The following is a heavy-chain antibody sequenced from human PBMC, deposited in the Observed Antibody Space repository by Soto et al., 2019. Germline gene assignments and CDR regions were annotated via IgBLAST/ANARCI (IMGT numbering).Heavy chain of an antibody. CDR3: AKVSSYYYDSSGYYPRGYFDY. J-gene: IGHJ4*02. CDR2: ISGSGGST. D-gene: IGHD3-22*01. Sequence: EVQLLESGGGLVQPGGSLRLSCAASGFTFSSYAMSWVRQAPGKGLEWVSAISGSGGSTYYADSVKGRFTISRDNSKNTLYLQMNSLRAEDTAVYYCAKVSSYYYDSSGYYPRGYFDYWGQGTLVTVSS. CDR1: GFTFSSYA. V-gene: IGHV3-23*01.